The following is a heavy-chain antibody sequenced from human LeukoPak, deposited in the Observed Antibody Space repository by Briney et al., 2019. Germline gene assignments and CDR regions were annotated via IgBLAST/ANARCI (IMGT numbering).Heavy chain of an antibody. CDR2: ISSSSSYI. D-gene: IGHD5-12*01. Sequence: GGSLRLSCAASGFTFSSYAMSWVRQAPGKGLEWVSSISSSSSYIYYADSVKGRFTISRDNAKNSLYLQMNSLRAEDTAVYYCARVLGYSGCLDAFDIWGQGTMVTVSS. CDR3: ARVLGYSGCLDAFDI. J-gene: IGHJ3*02. CDR1: GFTFSSYA. V-gene: IGHV3-21*01.